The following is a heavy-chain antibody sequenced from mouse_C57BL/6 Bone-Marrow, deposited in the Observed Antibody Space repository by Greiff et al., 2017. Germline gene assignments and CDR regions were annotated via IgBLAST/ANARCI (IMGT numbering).Heavy chain of an antibody. CDR3: ARDFRGYFDY. CDR2: IRNKANGYTT. CDR1: GFTFTDYY. V-gene: IGHV7-3*01. J-gene: IGHJ2*01. Sequence: EVQRVESGGGLVQPGGSLSLSCAASGFTFTDYYMSWVRQPPGKALEWLGFIRNKANGYTTEYSASVKGRFTISRDNSQSILYLQMNALRAEDSATYYCARDFRGYFDYWGQGTTLTVSS.